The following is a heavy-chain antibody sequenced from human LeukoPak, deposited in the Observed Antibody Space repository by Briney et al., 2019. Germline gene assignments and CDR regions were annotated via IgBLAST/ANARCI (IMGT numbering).Heavy chain of an antibody. CDR2: INPSGGST. CDR1: GYTFTSYY. D-gene: IGHD1-20*01. Sequence: ASVKVSCKASGYTFTSYYMHWVRQAPGQGLEWMGIINPSGGSTSYAQKFQGRVTMTRDTSTSTVYMELGSLRSEDTAVYYCARLTGGLVDAFDIWGQGTMVTVSS. CDR3: ARLTGGLVDAFDI. J-gene: IGHJ3*02. V-gene: IGHV1-46*01.